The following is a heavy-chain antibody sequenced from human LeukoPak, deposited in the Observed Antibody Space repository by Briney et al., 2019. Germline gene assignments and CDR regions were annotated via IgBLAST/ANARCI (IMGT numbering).Heavy chain of an antibody. V-gene: IGHV3-23*01. CDR2: ISGSGGGT. CDR1: GFTFSSYA. CDR3: AKEHETTGGPLGSYIFGY. J-gene: IGHJ4*02. D-gene: IGHD1-26*01. Sequence: GASLRLSCAASGFTFSSYAMSWVRQAPGKGLEWVSAISGSGGGTYYADSVKGRFTISRDNSKNTLYLQMNSLRAEDTAVYYCAKEHETTGGPLGSYIFGYWGQGTLVTVSS.